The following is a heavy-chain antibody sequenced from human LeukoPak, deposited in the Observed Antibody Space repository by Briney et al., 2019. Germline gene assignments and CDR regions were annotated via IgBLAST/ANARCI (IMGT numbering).Heavy chain of an antibody. V-gene: IGHV4-59*01. CDR1: GGSISSYY. CDR2: IYYSGST. J-gene: IGHJ5*02. Sequence: PSETLSLTRTVSGGSISSYYWSWIRQPPGKGLEWIGYIYYSGSTNYNPSLKSRVTISVDTSKNQFSLKLSSVTAADTAVYYCAREGALYNWNDVHWFDPWGQGTLVTVSS. CDR3: AREGALYNWNDVHWFDP. D-gene: IGHD1-1*01.